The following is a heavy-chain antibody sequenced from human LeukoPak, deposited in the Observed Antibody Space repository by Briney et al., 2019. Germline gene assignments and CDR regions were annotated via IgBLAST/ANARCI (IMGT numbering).Heavy chain of an antibody. D-gene: IGHD4-17*01. J-gene: IGHJ4*02. Sequence: PGGSLRLSCAASEFTFSSYAMHWVRQAPGKGLEWVAVISYDGSNKYYTDSVKGRFTISRDNSKNTLYLQMNSLRAEDTAVYYCASKWGFDYGDYYFDYWGQGTLVTVSS. CDR3: ASKWGFDYGDYYFDY. V-gene: IGHV3-30-3*01. CDR1: EFTFSSYA. CDR2: ISYDGSNK.